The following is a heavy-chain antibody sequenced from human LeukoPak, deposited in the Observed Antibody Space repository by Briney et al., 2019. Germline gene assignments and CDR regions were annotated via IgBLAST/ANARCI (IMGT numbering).Heavy chain of an antibody. CDR2: INPNSGGS. V-gene: IGHV1-2*02. CDR1: GYTFTGYY. J-gene: IGHJ3*02. Sequence: ASVKVSCKASGYTFTGYYMHWVRQAPGQGLEWMGWINPNSGGSKYAQKFQGRVTMTRDTSISTAYMELSRLRYDDTAVYYCARGFDYYDSSGYSSDAFDIWGQGTMVTVSS. CDR3: ARGFDYYDSSGYSSDAFDI. D-gene: IGHD3-22*01.